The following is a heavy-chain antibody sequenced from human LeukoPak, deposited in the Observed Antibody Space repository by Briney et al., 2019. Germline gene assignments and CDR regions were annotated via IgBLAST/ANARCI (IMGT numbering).Heavy chain of an antibody. CDR1: GGTFSSYA. J-gene: IGHJ6*02. D-gene: IGHD6-13*01. CDR2: IIPIFGTA. Sequence: SVKVSCKASGGTFSSYAISWVRQAPGQGLEWMGGIIPIFGTANFAQKFQGRVTITADESTSTAYMELSSLRSEDTAVYYCARDQEQQLVPDYYYYGMDVWGQGTTVTVSS. V-gene: IGHV1-69*13. CDR3: ARDQEQQLVPDYYYYGMDV.